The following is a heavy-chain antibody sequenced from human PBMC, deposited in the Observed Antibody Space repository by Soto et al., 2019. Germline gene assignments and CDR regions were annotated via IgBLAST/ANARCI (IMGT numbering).Heavy chain of an antibody. CDR1: GFFFSSYW. CDR2: MKQDGSER. V-gene: IGHV3-7*03. Sequence: PGGSLRLSCAASGFFFSSYWMTWVRQAPGKGLEWVANMKQDGSERYYVDSMKGRFTISRDNAKNSLYLQMNSLRAEDTAVYYCARERTYYYDTSGYYFLVGYYFDYWGQGTLVTVSS. D-gene: IGHD3-22*01. CDR3: ARERTYYYDTSGYYFLVGYYFDY. J-gene: IGHJ4*02.